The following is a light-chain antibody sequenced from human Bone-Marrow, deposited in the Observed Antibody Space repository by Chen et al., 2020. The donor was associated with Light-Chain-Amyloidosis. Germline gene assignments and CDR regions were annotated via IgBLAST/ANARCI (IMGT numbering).Light chain of an antibody. CDR1: QTISSNY. Sequence: EIVLTQSPGTLSLSPGEGANLSCRASQTISSNYLTWYQQKFGQAPRLLIYGSSSRATGIPDRFTGSGSGTDFTITINRLEPEDFAMYYCQQYGTSPLTFGVGTKVEIK. CDR3: QQYGTSPLT. V-gene: IGKV3-20*01. CDR2: GSS. J-gene: IGKJ4*01.